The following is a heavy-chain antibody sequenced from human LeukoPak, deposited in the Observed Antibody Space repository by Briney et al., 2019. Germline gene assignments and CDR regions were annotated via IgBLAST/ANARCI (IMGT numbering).Heavy chain of an antibody. CDR3: ARGSAVSGMPL. CDR2: INHSGST. Sequence: SETLSLTCAVYGGSFSGYYWSWIRQPPGKGLEWIGEINHSGSTNYNPSLKSRVTISVDTSKNQFSLKLSSVTAADTAVYYCARGSAVSGMPLWGQGTLVTVSS. CDR1: GGSFSGYY. V-gene: IGHV4-34*01. J-gene: IGHJ4*02. D-gene: IGHD6-19*01.